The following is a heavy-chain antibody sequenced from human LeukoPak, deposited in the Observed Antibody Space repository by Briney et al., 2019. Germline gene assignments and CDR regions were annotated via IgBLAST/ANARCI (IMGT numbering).Heavy chain of an antibody. CDR2: IYYSGST. Sequence: PSETLFLTCTVSGGSISSGGYYWSWIRQHPGKGLEWIGYIYYSGSTYYNPSLKSRVTISVDRSKNQFSLKLSSVTAADTAVYYCARLEDSSGYSVAFDIWGQGTMVTVSS. CDR1: GGSISSGGYY. CDR3: ARLEDSSGYSVAFDI. D-gene: IGHD3-22*01. J-gene: IGHJ3*02. V-gene: IGHV4-31*03.